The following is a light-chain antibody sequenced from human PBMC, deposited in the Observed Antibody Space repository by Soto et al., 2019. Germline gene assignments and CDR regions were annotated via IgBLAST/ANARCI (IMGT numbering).Light chain of an antibody. J-gene: IGKJ1*01. V-gene: IGKV1-5*02. CDR2: DAS. CDR3: QQYSDSPWT. CDR1: QSISNW. Sequence: DIQMTQSPSTLSASVGDTVTIICRASQSISNWLAWYQQKPGKAPNLLIYDASIFESGVPSRFSGRGSGTRFTLTISNLQPDDFATYYCQQYSDSPWTFGQGTKVEIK.